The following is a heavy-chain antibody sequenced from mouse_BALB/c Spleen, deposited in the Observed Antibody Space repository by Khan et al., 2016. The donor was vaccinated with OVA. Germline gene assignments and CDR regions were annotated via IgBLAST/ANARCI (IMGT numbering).Heavy chain of an antibody. J-gene: IGHJ4*01. CDR1: GYSITTNYA. CDR3: ARKNYYGDALDY. CDR2: ISYSGST. V-gene: IGHV3-2*02. D-gene: IGHD1-2*01. Sequence: VQLKESGPGLVKPSQSLSLTCNVTGYSITTNYAWDWIRQFPGNKLEWMGYISYSGSTSYNPSLKSRISITRDKSKNQFFLQMNSVTTEDTATYYCARKNYYGDALDYWGQGTSVTVSS.